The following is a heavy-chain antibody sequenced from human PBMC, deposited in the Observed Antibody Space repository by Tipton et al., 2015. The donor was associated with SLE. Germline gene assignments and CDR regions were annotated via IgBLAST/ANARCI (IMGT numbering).Heavy chain of an antibody. D-gene: IGHD4-11*01. V-gene: IGHV4-61*09. J-gene: IGHJ2*01. Sequence: TLSLTCTVSNDSVSRGTYYWSWIRQPAGKGLEWVGHIHTSGSTIYNPSLKNRVTISIDTSKNHFSLKLISVTAADTAVYYCAREFLNPVTTVHYYFDLWGRGTLVTVSS. CDR1: NDSVSRGTYY. CDR3: AREFLNPVTTVHYYFDL. CDR2: IHTSGST.